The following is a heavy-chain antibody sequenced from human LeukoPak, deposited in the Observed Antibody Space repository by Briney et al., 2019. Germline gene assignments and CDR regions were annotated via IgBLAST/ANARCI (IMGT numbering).Heavy chain of an antibody. CDR3: ARGDAFDI. J-gene: IGHJ3*02. CDR2: IWYDGSNQ. CDR1: GFTFSSYA. V-gene: IGHV3-33*08. Sequence: PGGSLRLSCAASGFTFSSYAMHWVRQAPGKGLEWVAVIWYDGSNQYYADSVKGRFTISRDNSKNTLYLQMNSLRAEDTAVYYCARGDAFDIWGQGTMVTVSS.